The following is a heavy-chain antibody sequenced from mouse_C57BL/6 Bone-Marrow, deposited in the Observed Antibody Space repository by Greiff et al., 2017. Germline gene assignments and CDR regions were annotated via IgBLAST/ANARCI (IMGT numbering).Heavy chain of an antibody. CDR1: GYAFTNYL. J-gene: IGHJ2*01. CDR3: ARYYYGRGLYFDY. V-gene: IGHV1-54*01. Sequence: VQLQQSGAELVRPGTSVKVSCKASGYAFTNYLIEWVKQRPGQGLEWIGVINPGSGGTNYNEKFKGKATLTADKSSSTAYMQLSSLTSEDSAVYFCARYYYGRGLYFDYWGQGTTLTVSS. D-gene: IGHD1-1*01. CDR2: INPGSGGT.